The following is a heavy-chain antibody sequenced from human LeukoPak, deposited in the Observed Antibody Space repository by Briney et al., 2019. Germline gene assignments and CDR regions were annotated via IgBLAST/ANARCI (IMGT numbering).Heavy chain of an antibody. D-gene: IGHD6-6*01. CDR3: ARPYSSSSVDAFDI. V-gene: IGHV1-69*13. Sequence: SVKVSCKASGGTFSSYAISWVRQAPGQGLEWMGGIIPIFGTANYAQKFQGRVTITADESTSTAYMELSSLRSEDTAVYYCARPYSSSSVDAFDIWGQGTMVTVSS. CDR2: IIPIFGTA. J-gene: IGHJ3*02. CDR1: GGTFSSYA.